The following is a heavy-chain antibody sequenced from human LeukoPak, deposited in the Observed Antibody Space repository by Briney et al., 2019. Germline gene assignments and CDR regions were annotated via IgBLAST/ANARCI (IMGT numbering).Heavy chain of an antibody. D-gene: IGHD6-13*01. V-gene: IGHV1-69*13. CDR2: IIPILGTA. J-gene: IGHJ4*02. CDR1: GYTSSDYG. Sequence: VASVKVSCKSSGYTSSDYGISWVRQAPGQGLEWMGGIIPILGTANYAQKFQGRVTITADESTSTAYMELSSLRSDDTAVYYCARDRAAAGAHFDYWGQGTLVTVSS. CDR3: ARDRAAAGAHFDY.